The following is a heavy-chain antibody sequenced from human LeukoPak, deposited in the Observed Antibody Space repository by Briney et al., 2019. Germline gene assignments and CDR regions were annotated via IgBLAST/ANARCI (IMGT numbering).Heavy chain of an antibody. Sequence: SETLSLTCTVSGGSISSYYWSWNRQPPGKGLEWIGYIYYSGSTNYNPSLKSRVTISVDTSKNQFSLKLSSVTAADTAVYYCARGDMVRGVDGLRFDPWGQGTLVTVSS. CDR3: ARGDMVRGVDGLRFDP. CDR2: IYYSGST. V-gene: IGHV4-59*01. CDR1: GGSISSYY. J-gene: IGHJ5*02. D-gene: IGHD3-10*01.